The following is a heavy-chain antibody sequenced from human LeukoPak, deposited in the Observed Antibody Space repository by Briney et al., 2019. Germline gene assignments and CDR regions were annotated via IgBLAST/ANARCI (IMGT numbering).Heavy chain of an antibody. CDR1: GFTFSSYA. CDR2: ISGSGGST. CDR3: ARDHTGYEYGSFTYHYQYMDV. D-gene: IGHD5-12*01. Sequence: GGSLRLSCAASGFTFSSYAMSWVRQAPGKGLEWVSAISGSGGSTYYADSVKGRFTISRDNAKNSMYLQMNSLRADDTAVYYCARDHTGYEYGSFTYHYQYMDVWGKGTTVTVSS. J-gene: IGHJ6*03. V-gene: IGHV3-23*01.